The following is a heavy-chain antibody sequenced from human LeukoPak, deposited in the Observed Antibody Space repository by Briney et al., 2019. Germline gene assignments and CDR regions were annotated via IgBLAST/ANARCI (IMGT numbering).Heavy chain of an antibody. V-gene: IGHV4-39*01. CDR1: GGSISSSSYY. CDR2: IYYSGST. J-gene: IGHJ4*02. Sequence: TSETLSLTCTVSGGSISSSSYYWGWIRQPPGKGLEWIGSIYYSGSTYYNPSLKSRVSISVDTSKNQFSLKLSSVTAADTAVYYRARGGSGSFFPWGQGTLVTVSS. D-gene: IGHD1-26*01. CDR3: ARGGSGSFFP.